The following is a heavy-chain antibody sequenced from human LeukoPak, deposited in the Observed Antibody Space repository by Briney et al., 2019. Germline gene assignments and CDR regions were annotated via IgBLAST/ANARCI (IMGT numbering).Heavy chain of an antibody. CDR3: AKNEVWWLPDS. CDR2: INSDGSNT. V-gene: IGHV3-74*01. J-gene: IGHJ4*02. Sequence: GGSLRLSCAASGFTFSNYWMHWVRQAPGKGLVWVSRINSDGSNTNYADSVKGRFTISRDNAKNTLYLQMNSLRADDTALYYCAKNEVWWLPDSWGQGTLVTVSS. D-gene: IGHD5-12*01. CDR1: GFTFSNYW.